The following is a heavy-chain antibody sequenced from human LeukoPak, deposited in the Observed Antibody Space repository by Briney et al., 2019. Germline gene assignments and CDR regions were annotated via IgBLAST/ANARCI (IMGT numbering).Heavy chain of an antibody. CDR1: GFTFSTSN. CDR2: ITSSSTTI. CDR3: ARSEGPLDY. J-gene: IGHJ4*02. V-gene: IGHV3-48*02. Sequence: GSLRLSCAASGFTFSTSNLNWVRQAPGKGLEWVSYITSSSTTIYYADSVKGRFTISRDNAKNSLYLQMDSLREDDTAVYYCARSEGPLDYWGQGTLVTVSS.